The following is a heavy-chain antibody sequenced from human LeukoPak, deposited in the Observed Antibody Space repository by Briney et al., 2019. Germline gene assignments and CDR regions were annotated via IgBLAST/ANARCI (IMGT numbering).Heavy chain of an antibody. V-gene: IGHV3-23*01. J-gene: IGHJ4*02. Sequence: GGSLRLSCAASGFTFSSHGMNWVRQAPGKGLEGVSGISPNGVITYYADSVKGRFTISRDNSKGTVYLQMNSLRPEDTAVYYCAKDDAWLQYGNWGRGTLVTVSS. CDR3: AKDDAWLQYGN. CDR2: ISPNGVIT. CDR1: GFTFSSHG. D-gene: IGHD5-24*01.